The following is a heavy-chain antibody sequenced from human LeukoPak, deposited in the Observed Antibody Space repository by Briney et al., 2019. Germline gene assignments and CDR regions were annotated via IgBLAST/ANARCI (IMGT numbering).Heavy chain of an antibody. CDR2: IREKVNSYTT. CDR3: AKAFCSEQQYTLDS. D-gene: IGHD3-3*01. J-gene: IGHJ5*01. CDR1: GFTFSAHY. Sequence: GGSLRLSCAACGFTFSAHYMDWVRQAPGKGLEWVGRIREKVNSYTTVYAASVKGRFTISRDDSTNSVFLQMNSLKTEDTAVYYCAKAFCSEQQYTLDSWGQGTLVSVSS. V-gene: IGHV3-72*01.